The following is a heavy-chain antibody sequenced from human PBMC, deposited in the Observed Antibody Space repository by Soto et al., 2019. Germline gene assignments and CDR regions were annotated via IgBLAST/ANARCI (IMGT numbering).Heavy chain of an antibody. CDR2: VYYSGST. CDR1: GASISSSY. Sequence: PSETLSLTCTVSGASISSSYWSWIRQSPGKGLEWIGYVYYSGSTNYNPSLKSRVTISVDTSKNQFSLKLSSVTAADTAVYYCARGYYDSSGQSTTFDIWGQGTMVTVSS. CDR3: ARGYYDSSGQSTTFDI. V-gene: IGHV4-59*01. J-gene: IGHJ3*02. D-gene: IGHD3-22*01.